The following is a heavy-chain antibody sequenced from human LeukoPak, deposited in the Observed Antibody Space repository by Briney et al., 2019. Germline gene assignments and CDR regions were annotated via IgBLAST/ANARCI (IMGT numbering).Heavy chain of an antibody. Sequence: ASVKVSCKVSGYTLTELSIHWVRQAPGKGLEWMGGFDPEDGETIYAQKFQGRVTMTEDTSTDTAYMELSSLRSEDTAVYYCATVGVVVPAARVRWWFDPWGQGTLVTVSS. V-gene: IGHV1-24*01. CDR3: ATVGVVVPAARVRWWFDP. CDR2: FDPEDGET. D-gene: IGHD2-2*01. CDR1: GYTLTELS. J-gene: IGHJ5*02.